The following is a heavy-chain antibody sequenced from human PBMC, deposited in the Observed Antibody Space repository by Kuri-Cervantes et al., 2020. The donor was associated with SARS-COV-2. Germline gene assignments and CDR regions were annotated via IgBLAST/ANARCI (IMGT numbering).Heavy chain of an antibody. CDR1: GYTFTYRR. V-gene: IGHV1-45*02. CDR2: ITAFNGNT. D-gene: IGHD2-8*01. Sequence: SVKVSCKASGYTFTYRRLRWVRQAPGQALEWMGWITAFNGNTEYAQKVLDRVTITADRSINAAYMELSSLRSEDTAMYFCATQRCSNGVCYSNEPFDVWGQGTMVTVSS. CDR3: ATQRCSNGVCYSNEPFDV. J-gene: IGHJ3*01.